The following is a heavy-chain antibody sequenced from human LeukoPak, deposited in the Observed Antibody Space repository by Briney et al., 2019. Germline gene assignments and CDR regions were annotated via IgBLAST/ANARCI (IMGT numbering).Heavy chain of an antibody. CDR2: ISSSSSYI. Sequence: GGSLRLSCAASGFTFSSYSMNWVRQAPGKGLEWVSSISSSSSYIYYADSVKGRFTISRDNAKNSLYLQMNSLRAEDTAAYYCAREGSSWYSGGFDYWGQETLVTVSS. V-gene: IGHV3-21*01. CDR1: GFTFSSYS. J-gene: IGHJ4*02. CDR3: AREGSSWYSGGFDY. D-gene: IGHD6-13*01.